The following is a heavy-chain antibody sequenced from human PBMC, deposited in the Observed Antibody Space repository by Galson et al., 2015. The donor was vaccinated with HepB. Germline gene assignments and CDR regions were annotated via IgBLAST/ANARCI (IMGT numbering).Heavy chain of an antibody. CDR1: GYTFTGYY. CDR3: ARSSTWIQLWLWGY. D-gene: IGHD5-18*01. Sequence: SVKVSCKASGYTFTGYYMHWVRQAPGQGLEWMGWINPNSGGTNYAQKFQGRVTMTRDTSISTAYMELSRLRSDDTAVYYCARSSTWIQLWLWGYWGQGTLVTVSS. J-gene: IGHJ4*01. CDR2: INPNSGGT. V-gene: IGHV1-2*02.